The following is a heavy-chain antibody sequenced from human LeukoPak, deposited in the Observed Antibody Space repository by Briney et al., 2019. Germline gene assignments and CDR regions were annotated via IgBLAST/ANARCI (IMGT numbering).Heavy chain of an antibody. CDR3: ARGRGPPNTNRDFYYYYYMDV. Sequence: ASVTVSFKASGYTFTNYAIHWVRQAHGQRFEWMGWINAANGHTKYSQEFQDRITITRDTSATTAYMELSNLRSEDMALYYCARGRGPPNTNRDFYYYYYMDVWGTGTTVTVSS. V-gene: IGHV1-3*03. D-gene: IGHD3-10*01. CDR1: GYTFTNYA. CDR2: INAANGHT. J-gene: IGHJ6*03.